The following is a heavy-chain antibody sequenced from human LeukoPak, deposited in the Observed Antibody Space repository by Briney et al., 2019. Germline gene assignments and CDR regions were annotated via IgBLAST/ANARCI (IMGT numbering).Heavy chain of an antibody. V-gene: IGHV3-48*03. J-gene: IGHJ5*02. Sequence: GGSLRLSCAASGFTFSSHEMNWVRQAPGKGLEWVSYISSSGSTIYYADSVKGRFTISRDNAKNSLYLQMNSLRAEDTAVYYCARGIIIGFDPWGQGTLVTVSS. CDR3: ARGIIIGFDP. D-gene: IGHD3-10*01. CDR2: ISSSGSTI. CDR1: GFTFSSHE.